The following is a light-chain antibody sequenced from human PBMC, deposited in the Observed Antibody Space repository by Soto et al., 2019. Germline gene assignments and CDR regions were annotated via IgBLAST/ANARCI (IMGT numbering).Light chain of an antibody. V-gene: IGLV2-23*01. J-gene: IGLJ1*01. CDR3: CSYVGASTYV. CDR2: EGT. Sequence: SVLTQPASVSGSAGQTITISCTGTTSFVGTYNFVSWYQQHPGKAPQALIYEGTKRPSGVSNRFSGSTSGSTASLTISGLQTEDEADYYCCSYVGASTYVFGTGTKVTVL. CDR1: TSFVGTYNF.